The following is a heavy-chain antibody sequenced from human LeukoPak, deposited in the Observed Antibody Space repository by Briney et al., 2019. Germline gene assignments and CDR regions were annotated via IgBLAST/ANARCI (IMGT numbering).Heavy chain of an antibody. V-gene: IGHV4-39*07. J-gene: IGHJ3*02. CDR1: GGSISSSSSY. D-gene: IGHD2-2*01. Sequence: PSETLSLTCSVSGGSISSSSSYWGWIRQPPGKGLEWIGSIYYSGSSFDNPALKSRVTISVDRSKNQFSLNLNSVTAADTAVYYCARYGLLGLSEINAFDIWGQGTMVTVSS. CDR2: IYYSGSS. CDR3: ARYGLLGLSEINAFDI.